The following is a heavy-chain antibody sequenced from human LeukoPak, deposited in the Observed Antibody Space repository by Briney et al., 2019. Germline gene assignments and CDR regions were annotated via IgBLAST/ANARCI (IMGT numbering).Heavy chain of an antibody. CDR1: GGSISSGDYY. D-gene: IGHD4-17*01. Sequence: SETLSLTCTVSGGSISSGDYYWSWIRQPPGKGLEWIGYIYYSGSTYYNPSLKSRVTISVDTSKNQFSLKLSSVTAADTAVYYCARVAVVYPTPDYGDYEMPAPARHDAFDIWGQGTMVTVSS. V-gene: IGHV4-30-4*02. J-gene: IGHJ3*02. CDR3: ARVAVVYPTPDYGDYEMPAPARHDAFDI. CDR2: IYYSGST.